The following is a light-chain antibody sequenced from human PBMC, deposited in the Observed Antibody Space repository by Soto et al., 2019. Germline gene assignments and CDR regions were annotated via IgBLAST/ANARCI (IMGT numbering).Light chain of an antibody. Sequence: EVVMTQSPATLSVSPGERATLSCRASQSVTRYLAWYQQKPGQAPRLLIYDAYNRATGIPPRFSGSGSGTDFTLTISSLEPEDSAVYYCQQRHMWPITFGQGTRLEIK. CDR3: QQRHMWPIT. V-gene: IGKV3-11*01. CDR2: DAY. J-gene: IGKJ5*01. CDR1: QSVTRY.